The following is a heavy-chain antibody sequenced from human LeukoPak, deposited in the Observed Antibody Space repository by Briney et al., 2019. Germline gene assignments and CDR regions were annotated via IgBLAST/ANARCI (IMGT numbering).Heavy chain of an antibody. CDR3: AKDGVPASDPVDV. D-gene: IGHD2-2*01. Sequence: GGSLRLSCAASGFTFSDYYMSWIRQAPGKGLEWVSYISSSGSTIYYADSVKGRFTISRDNAKNSLYLQMNSLRAEDTAVYYCAKDGVPASDPVDVWGKGTTVTVSS. CDR1: GFTFSDYY. J-gene: IGHJ6*04. CDR2: ISSSGSTI. V-gene: IGHV3-11*01.